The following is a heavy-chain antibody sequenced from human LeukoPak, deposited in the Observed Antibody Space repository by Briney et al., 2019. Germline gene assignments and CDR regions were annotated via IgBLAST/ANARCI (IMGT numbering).Heavy chain of an antibody. CDR2: IRSKGGGETV. Sequence: PGGSLRLSCAASGFTFSDLWMTWVRQAPGKGLEWVGLIRSKGGGETVDYATPVKGRFIISRDDSKNTLYLQMNSLKTEDTAVYYCVTDVPHSGGSCYPHWGQGTLVTVSS. V-gene: IGHV3-15*01. CDR1: GFTFSDLW. J-gene: IGHJ4*02. D-gene: IGHD2-15*01. CDR3: VTDVPHSGGSCYPH.